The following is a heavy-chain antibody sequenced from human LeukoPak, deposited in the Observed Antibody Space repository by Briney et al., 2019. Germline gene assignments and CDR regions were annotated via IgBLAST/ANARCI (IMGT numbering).Heavy chain of an antibody. D-gene: IGHD3-3*01. Sequence: GGSLGLSCAAAGFTFSSNAMSWVRQPPGKGLEWVSGISGSGGSTHYADSVKGRFTISRDKSKNTLYLQMNSLRVEDTAVYYCAKLESPYNYYGMDVWGQGTTVTVS. CDR1: GFTFSSNA. CDR2: ISGSGGST. J-gene: IGHJ6*02. V-gene: IGHV3-23*01. CDR3: AKLESPYNYYGMDV.